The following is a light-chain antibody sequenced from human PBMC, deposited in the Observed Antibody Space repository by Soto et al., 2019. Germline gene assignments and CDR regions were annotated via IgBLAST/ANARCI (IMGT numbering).Light chain of an antibody. J-gene: IGKJ5*01. Sequence: EIVLTQSPSTLSFSPWERSTLSFMASQSVSSYLAWYQQKPGQAPRLLIYRASTRATGVPARFSGSGSGTEFTLTISSLQSEDVSVYFCQHYNFWPHTFGQGTRLEIK. CDR1: QSVSSY. CDR2: RAS. CDR3: QHYNFWPHT. V-gene: IGKV3-15*01.